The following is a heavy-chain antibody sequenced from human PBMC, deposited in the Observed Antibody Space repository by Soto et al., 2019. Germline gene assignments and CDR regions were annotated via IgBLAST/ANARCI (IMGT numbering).Heavy chain of an antibody. V-gene: IGHV5-51*01. J-gene: IGHJ6*02. Sequence: RGESLKISCKGSGFSFTTYWIAWVRQMPGKGLEWMGIIYPGDSKTTYSPSFQGQVTISADKSISTAYLQWSSLKASDTAMYYCARTSAAGKYYYGIDVWGQGTTVTVSS. D-gene: IGHD6-13*01. CDR3: ARTSAAGKYYYGIDV. CDR1: GFSFTTYW. CDR2: IYPGDSKT.